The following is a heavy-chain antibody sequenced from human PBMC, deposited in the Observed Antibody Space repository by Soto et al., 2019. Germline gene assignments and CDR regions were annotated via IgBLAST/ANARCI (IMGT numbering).Heavy chain of an antibody. CDR3: AREYSNFVNYYGMDV. CDR2: ISSSGSTI. Sequence: SLRLSCAASGFTFSSYEMNWVRQAPGKGLEWVSYISSSGSTIYYADSVKGRFTISRDNAKNSLYLQMNSLRAEDTAVYYCAREYSNFVNYYGMDVWGQGTTVTVSS. D-gene: IGHD4-4*01. V-gene: IGHV3-48*03. CDR1: GFTFSSYE. J-gene: IGHJ6*02.